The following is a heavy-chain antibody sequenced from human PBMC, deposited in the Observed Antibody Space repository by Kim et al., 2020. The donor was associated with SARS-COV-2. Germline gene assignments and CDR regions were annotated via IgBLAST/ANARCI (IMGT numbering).Heavy chain of an antibody. CDR3: ARARVKRMVYAIFFDY. V-gene: IGHV1-69*13. J-gene: IGHJ4*02. D-gene: IGHD2-8*01. CDR1: GGTFSSYA. CDR2: IIPIFGTA. Sequence: SVKVSCKASGGTFSSYAISWVRQAPGQGLEWMGGIIPIFGTANYAQKFQGRVTITADESTSTAYMELSSLRSEDTAVYYCARARVKRMVYAIFFDYWGQGTLVTVSS.